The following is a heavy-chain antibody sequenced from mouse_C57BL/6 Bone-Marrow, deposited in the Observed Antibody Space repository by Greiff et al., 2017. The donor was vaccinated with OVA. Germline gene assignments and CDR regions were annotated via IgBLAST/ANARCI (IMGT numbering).Heavy chain of an antibody. CDR1: GYTFTSYG. J-gene: IGHJ3*01. D-gene: IGHD1-1*01. Sequence: QVQLQQSGAELARPGASVKLSCKASGYTFTSYGISWVKQRTGQGLEWIGEIYPRSGNTYYNEKFKGKATLTADKSSSTAYMELRSLTSEDSAVYFCARVPHYYGSSAWFAYWGQGTLVTVSA. CDR3: ARVPHYYGSSAWFAY. V-gene: IGHV1-81*01. CDR2: IYPRSGNT.